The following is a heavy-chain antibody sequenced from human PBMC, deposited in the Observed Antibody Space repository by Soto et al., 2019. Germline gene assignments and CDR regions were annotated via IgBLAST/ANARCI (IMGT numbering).Heavy chain of an antibody. J-gene: IGHJ4*02. V-gene: IGHV3-15*01. CDR3: TTDFMITFGGVIVTPY. CDR1: GFTFSNAW. D-gene: IGHD3-16*02. Sequence: VQLVESGGGVVQPGRSLRLSCAASGFTFSNAWMSWVRQAPGKGLEWVGRIKSKTDGGTTDYAAPVKGRFTISRDDSKNTLYLQMNSLKTEDTAVYYCTTDFMITFGGVIVTPYWGQGTLVTVSS. CDR2: IKSKTDGGTT.